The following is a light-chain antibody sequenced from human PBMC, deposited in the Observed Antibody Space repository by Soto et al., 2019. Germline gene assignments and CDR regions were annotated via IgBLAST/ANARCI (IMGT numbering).Light chain of an antibody. V-gene: IGKV1-39*01. CDR1: QSITTY. Sequence: DIQMTQSPSSLPASVGDRVTITCRASQSITTYLNWYQQKPGTAPKLLIYAASSLESGVPSRFSGSGSGTDFTLTISSLQPEDFATYFCQQTYSTPPLTFGGGTKVEIK. J-gene: IGKJ4*01. CDR2: AAS. CDR3: QQTYSTPPLT.